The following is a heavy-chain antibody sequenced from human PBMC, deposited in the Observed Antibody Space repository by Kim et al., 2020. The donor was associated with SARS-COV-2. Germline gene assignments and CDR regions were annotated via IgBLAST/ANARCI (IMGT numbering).Heavy chain of an antibody. CDR3: ARDLYDYVWGSYRSKNWFDP. CDR1: GGSFSGYY. V-gene: IGHV4-34*01. J-gene: IGHJ5*02. Sequence: SETLSLTCAVYGGSFSGYYWSWIRQPPGKGLEWIGEINHSGSTNYNPSLKSRVTISVDTSKNQFSLKLSSVTAADTAVYYCARDLYDYVWGSYRSKNWFDPWGQGTLVTVSS. CDR2: INHSGST. D-gene: IGHD3-16*02.